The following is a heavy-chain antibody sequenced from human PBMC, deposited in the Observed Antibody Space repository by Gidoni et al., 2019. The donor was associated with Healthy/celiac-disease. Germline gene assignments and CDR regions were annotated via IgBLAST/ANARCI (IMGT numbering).Heavy chain of an antibody. Sequence: QVQLQESGPGLVKPSETLSLTCTVSGGSISSYYWSWIRQPPGKGLEWIGYIYSSGSTNYNPSLKSRVTISVDTSKNQFSLKLSSATAADTAVYYCARDLRPIYSGYDSNWFDPWGQGTLVTVSS. D-gene: IGHD5-12*01. V-gene: IGHV4-59*01. J-gene: IGHJ5*02. CDR1: GGSISSYY. CDR2: IYSSGST. CDR3: ARDLRPIYSGYDSNWFDP.